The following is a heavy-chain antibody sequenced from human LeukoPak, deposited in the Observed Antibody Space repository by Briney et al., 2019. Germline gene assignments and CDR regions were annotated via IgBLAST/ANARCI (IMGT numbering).Heavy chain of an antibody. D-gene: IGHD5-12*01. CDR3: ATRRYSGYDASPGYYMDV. CDR1: GGTFSSYA. Sequence: GASVKVSCKASGGTFSSYAISWVRQAPGQGHEWMGGIIPIFGTANYAQKFQGRVTITTDESTSTAYMELSSLRSEDTAVYYCATRRYSGYDASPGYYMDVWGKGTTVTVSS. V-gene: IGHV1-69*05. CDR2: IIPIFGTA. J-gene: IGHJ6*03.